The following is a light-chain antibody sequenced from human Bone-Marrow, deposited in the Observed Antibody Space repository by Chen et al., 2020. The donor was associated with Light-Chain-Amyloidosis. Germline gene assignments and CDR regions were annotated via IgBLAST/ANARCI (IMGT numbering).Light chain of an antibody. CDR1: QSISSW. J-gene: IGKJ1*01. CDR3: QQYNSYPWT. Sequence: DIQMTQSHSTLSASVGDRVTITCRASQSISSWLAWYQQKPGKAPKLLIYKASSLESGVPSRFSGSGSGTGFTLTISSLQPDDFATYYCQQYNSYPWTFGQGTKVEIK. V-gene: IGKV1-5*03. CDR2: KAS.